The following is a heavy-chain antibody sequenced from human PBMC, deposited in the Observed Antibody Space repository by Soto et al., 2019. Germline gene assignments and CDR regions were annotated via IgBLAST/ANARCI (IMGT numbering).Heavy chain of an antibody. CDR2: LYHTGST. CDR1: GESISSSSYY. Sequence: SETLSLTCIVSGESISSSSYYWGWIRQPPGKGLEWIGSLYHTGSTYYNPSLRSRVTISEDTSKNQFSLKLSSVTAADTAVYYCARKYCVSTSCYNKVDNWGQGMLVTVSS. J-gene: IGHJ4*02. CDR3: ARKYCVSTSCYNKVDN. D-gene: IGHD2-2*02. V-gene: IGHV4-38-2*02.